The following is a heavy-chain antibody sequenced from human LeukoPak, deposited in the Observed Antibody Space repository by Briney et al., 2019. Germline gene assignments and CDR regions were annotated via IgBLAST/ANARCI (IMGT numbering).Heavy chain of an antibody. D-gene: IGHD2-2*01. V-gene: IGHV1-24*01. CDR3: ATRSGRYCSSTSCSSYFDY. CDR1: GYTLTELS. Sequence: ASVKVSCKVSGYTLTELSMHWVRQAPGKGLEWMGGFDPEDGETIYAQKFQGRVTMTEDTSTDTAYMELSSLRSEDTAVYYCATRSGRYCSSTSCSSYFDYWGQGTLVTVSS. J-gene: IGHJ4*02. CDR2: FDPEDGET.